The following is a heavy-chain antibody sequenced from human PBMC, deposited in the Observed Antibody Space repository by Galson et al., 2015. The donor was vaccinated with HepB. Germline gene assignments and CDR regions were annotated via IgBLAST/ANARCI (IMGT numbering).Heavy chain of an antibody. CDR3: ARRITNCSGGSCYSGGLDY. D-gene: IGHD2-15*01. CDR2: IYPGDSDT. V-gene: IGHV5-51*01. Sequence: QSGAEVKKPGESLKISCKGSGYSFTNNWIAWVRQMPGKGLEWMGVIYPGDSDTRYSPSFQGQVTISADKSISTAYLQWNNLKASDTAMYYCARRITNCSGGSCYSGGLDYWGQGTVVTVSS. J-gene: IGHJ4*02. CDR1: GYSFTNNW.